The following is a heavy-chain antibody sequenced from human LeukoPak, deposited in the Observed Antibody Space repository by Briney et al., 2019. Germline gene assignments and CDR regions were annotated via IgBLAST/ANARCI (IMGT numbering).Heavy chain of an antibody. CDR1: GFTFSSYA. CDR2: ISGSGGST. J-gene: IGHJ5*02. V-gene: IGHV3-23*01. CDR3: AKDPSVLWFGELFS. Sequence: PGGSLRLSCAASGFTFSSYAMSWVRQAPGKGLEWVSAISGSGGSTYYADSVKGRFTISRDNSKNTLYLQMNSLRAEDTAVYYCAKDPSVLWFGELFSWGQGTLVTVSS. D-gene: IGHD3-10*01.